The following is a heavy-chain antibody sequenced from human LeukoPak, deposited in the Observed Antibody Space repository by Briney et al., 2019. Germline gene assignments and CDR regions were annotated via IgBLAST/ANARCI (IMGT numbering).Heavy chain of an antibody. CDR1: GFTFSNYA. CDR3: AKDDNWLQFES. J-gene: IGHJ5*01. V-gene: IGHV3-30*02. Sequence: GSLRLSCAASGFTFSNYAMHWVRQAPGKGLEWVASIRYDETSKFYADSVKGRFTISRDNSKNTLYLQMNSLRAEDTAVYYCAKDDNWLQFESWGQGTLVTVSS. CDR2: IRYDETSK. D-gene: IGHD5-24*01.